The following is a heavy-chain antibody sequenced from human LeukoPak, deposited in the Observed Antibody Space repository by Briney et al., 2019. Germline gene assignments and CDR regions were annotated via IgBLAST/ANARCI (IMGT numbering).Heavy chain of an antibody. Sequence: SETLSLTCAVYGGSFSGYYWSWIRHPPGKGLEWIGEINHSGSTNYNPSLKSRVTISVDTSKNQFSLKLSSVAAADTAVYYCARVRLLWFGGFDYWGQGTLVTVSS. CDR3: ARVRLLWFGGFDY. V-gene: IGHV4-34*01. CDR2: INHSGST. J-gene: IGHJ4*02. CDR1: GGSFSGYY. D-gene: IGHD3-10*01.